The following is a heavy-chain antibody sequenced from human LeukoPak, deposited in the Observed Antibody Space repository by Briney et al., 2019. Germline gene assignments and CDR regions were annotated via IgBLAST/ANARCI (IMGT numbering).Heavy chain of an antibody. CDR1: AFTFSSYT. J-gene: IGHJ4*02. D-gene: IGHD6-13*01. CDR3: ARDRGIADFDF. CDR2: ISSSTSYI. V-gene: IGHV3-21*01. Sequence: GGSLRLSCAASAFTFSSYTMNWVRQAPGKGLEWVSSISSSTSYIYYADSVKGRFSISRDNAKNSLYLQMNSLRAEDTAVYYCARDRGIADFDFWGQGTLVTVSS.